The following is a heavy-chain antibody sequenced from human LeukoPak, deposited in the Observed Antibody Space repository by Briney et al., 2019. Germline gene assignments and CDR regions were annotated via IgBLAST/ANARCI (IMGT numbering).Heavy chain of an antibody. CDR2: IWYDGSNK. J-gene: IGHJ4*02. V-gene: IGHV3-33*01. Sequence: GRSLRLSCAASGFTFSSYGMHWVRQAPGKGLEWVAVIWYDGSNKYYADSVKGRFTISRDNSKNTLYLQMNSLRAEDTAVYYCARSWSGFGELLSYFDYWGQGTLVTVSS. CDR3: ARSWSGFGELLSYFDY. CDR1: GFTFSSYG. D-gene: IGHD3-10*01.